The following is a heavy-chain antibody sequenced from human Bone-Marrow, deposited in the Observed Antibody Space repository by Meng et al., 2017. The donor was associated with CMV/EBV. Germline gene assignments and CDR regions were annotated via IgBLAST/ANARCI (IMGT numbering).Heavy chain of an antibody. D-gene: IGHD6-13*01. V-gene: IGHV3-7*01. CDR3: AREAKGIAAS. Sequence: GESLKISCAASGFTVSSNYMSWVRQAPGKGLEWVANIKQDGSEKYYVDSVKGRFTISRDNAKNSLYLQMNSLRAEDTAVYYCAREAKGIAASWGQGTLVTVSS. CDR2: IKQDGSEK. CDR1: GFTVSSNY. J-gene: IGHJ5*02.